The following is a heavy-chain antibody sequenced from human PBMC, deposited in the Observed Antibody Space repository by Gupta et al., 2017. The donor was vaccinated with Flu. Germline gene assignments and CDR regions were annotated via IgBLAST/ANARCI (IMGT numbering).Heavy chain of an antibody. CDR2: ISHDGSNY. D-gene: IGHD5-24*01. Sequence: QERVVESGGGVVQPGRSRRLSCAASGFSFRNYGMHWVRQAPGKGLEWVAVISHDGSNYYHTDSVKGRFTISRDNSKNTLYLQMSSLRTEDTAVYYCAKDWRWNNNNYGMNVWGQGTTVTVSS. V-gene: IGHV3-30*18. J-gene: IGHJ6*02. CDR3: AKDWRWNNNNYGMNV. CDR1: GFSFRNYG.